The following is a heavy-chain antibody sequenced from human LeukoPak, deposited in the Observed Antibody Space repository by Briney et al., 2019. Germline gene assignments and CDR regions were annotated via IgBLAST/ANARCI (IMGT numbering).Heavy chain of an antibody. J-gene: IGHJ5*01. D-gene: IGHD1-26*01. CDR1: GFTFSSYS. CDR3: AKDLRSSSNWFDS. Sequence: GGSLRLSCAASGFTFSSYSMNWVRQAPGKGLEWVAFIRYDGSNKYYADSVKGRFTISRDNSKNTPYLQMNSLRAEDTAVYYCAKDLRSSSNWFDSWGQGTLVTVSS. V-gene: IGHV3-30*02. CDR2: IRYDGSNK.